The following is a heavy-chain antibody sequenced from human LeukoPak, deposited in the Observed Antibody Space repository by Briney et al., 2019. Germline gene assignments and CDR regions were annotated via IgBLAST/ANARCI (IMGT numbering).Heavy chain of an antibody. V-gene: IGHV4-59*08. CDR3: ARQDALGKYPPPYYMDV. J-gene: IGHJ6*03. D-gene: IGHD3-16*01. CDR2: ISESGST. CDR1: GGSISSYN. Sequence: SETLSLTCTVSGGSISSYNWNWIRQPPGKGLEWIGYISESGSTNYNSSLENRVNLSLDTSKNEISLNLRSATVADTAVYYCARQDALGKYPPPYYMDVWGKGTTVIVS.